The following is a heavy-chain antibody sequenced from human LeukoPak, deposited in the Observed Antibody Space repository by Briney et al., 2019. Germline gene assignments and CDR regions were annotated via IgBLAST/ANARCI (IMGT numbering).Heavy chain of an antibody. CDR3: ARSYCSGGSCYLDHFDS. CDR1: GGSINTYY. Sequence: PSETLSLTCTVSGGSINTYYWNWIRQPPGKGLEWIGYIYHSGSTNYNPSLKSRVTISVDMSKNQFSLKLTSVSAADTAVYYCARSYCSGGSCYLDHFDSWGQGTLVTVSS. V-gene: IGHV4-59*01. D-gene: IGHD2-15*01. CDR2: IYHSGST. J-gene: IGHJ4*02.